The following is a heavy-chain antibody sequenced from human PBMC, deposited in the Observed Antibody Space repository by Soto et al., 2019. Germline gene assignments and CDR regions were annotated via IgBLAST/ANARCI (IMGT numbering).Heavy chain of an antibody. CDR1: GDTFKNCV. Sequence: QVQVVQSGVEVRRPGSSVKVSCKASGDTFKNCVISWVRQAPGQGLEWMGGIIPLFGTTDFAQRFQCRLTITTDESTTTAYMELSRLRSEDTSTYSFAAELVFGKLSVFWGQGTRVIVSS. CDR2: IIPLFGTT. J-gene: IGHJ6*02. D-gene: IGHD3-10*01. V-gene: IGHV1-69*01. CDR3: AAELVFGKLSVF.